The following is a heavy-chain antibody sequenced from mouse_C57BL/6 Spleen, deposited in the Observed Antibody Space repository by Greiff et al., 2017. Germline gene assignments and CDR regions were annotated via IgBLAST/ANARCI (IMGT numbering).Heavy chain of an antibody. CDR2: IDPENGDT. J-gene: IGHJ4*01. Sequence: VQLQQSGAELVRPGASVKLSCTASGFNIKDDYMHWVKQRPEQGLEWIGWIDPENGDTEYASKFQGKATITADTSSNTAYLQLSSLTSEDTAVYYCTRITTVDYDAMDYWGQGTSVTVSS. V-gene: IGHV14-4*01. D-gene: IGHD1-1*01. CDR1: GFNIKDDY. CDR3: TRITTVDYDAMDY.